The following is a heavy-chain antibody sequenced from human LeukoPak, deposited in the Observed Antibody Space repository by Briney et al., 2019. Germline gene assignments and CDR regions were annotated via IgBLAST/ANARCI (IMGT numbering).Heavy chain of an antibody. CDR1: GYSFISYW. J-gene: IGHJ4*02. V-gene: IGHV5-51*01. CDR2: FYPGDSDT. D-gene: IGHD3-22*01. CDR3: LAYYYDSSGSHFDY. Sequence: GESLKISCKGSGYSFISYWIGWVRQMPGKGLEWMGIFYPGDSDTRYSPSFQGQVTISADKSISTAYLQWSSLRASDTAMYYCLAYYYDSSGSHFDYWGQGTLVTVSS.